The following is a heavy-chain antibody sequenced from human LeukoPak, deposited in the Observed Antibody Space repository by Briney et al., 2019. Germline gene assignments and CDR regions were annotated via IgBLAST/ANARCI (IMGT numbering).Heavy chain of an antibody. D-gene: IGHD4/OR15-4a*01. V-gene: IGHV3-23*01. CDR3: ARRAGAYSHPYDY. Sequence: PGGSLRLSCAASGFTFSSSAMSWVRQAPGKGLEWVSNISGSGSGGSTYYVGSVKGRFTISRDNSKNTLYLQMNSLRAEDTAVYYCARRAGAYSHPYDYWGQGTLVTVSS. CDR2: ISGSGSGGST. CDR1: GFTFSSSA. J-gene: IGHJ4*02.